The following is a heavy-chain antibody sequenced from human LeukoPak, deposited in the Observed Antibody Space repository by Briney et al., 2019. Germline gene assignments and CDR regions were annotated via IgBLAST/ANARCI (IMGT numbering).Heavy chain of an antibody. J-gene: IGHJ4*02. CDR3: ARLGVYSSSSTN. CDR2: IYYSGST. V-gene: IGHV4-59*01. D-gene: IGHD6-6*01. Sequence: SETLSLTCTVSGGSISSYYWSWIRQPPGKGLEWIGYIYYSGSTNYNPSLKSRVTISVDTSKNQFSLKLSSVTAADTAVYYCARLGVYSSSSTNWGQGTLVTVSS. CDR1: GGSISSYY.